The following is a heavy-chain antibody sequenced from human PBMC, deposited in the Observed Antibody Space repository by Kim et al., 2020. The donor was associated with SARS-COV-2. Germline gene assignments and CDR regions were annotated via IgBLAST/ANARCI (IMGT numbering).Heavy chain of an antibody. Sequence: GKPTYAQAFPGRFVFSLDTSVSTAYLQINSLKAEDTAVYYCARWPVGGFDSWGQGTLVTVSS. CDR2: GKP. CDR3: ARWPVGGFDS. J-gene: IGHJ4*02. V-gene: IGHV7-4-1*02. D-gene: IGHD1-26*01.